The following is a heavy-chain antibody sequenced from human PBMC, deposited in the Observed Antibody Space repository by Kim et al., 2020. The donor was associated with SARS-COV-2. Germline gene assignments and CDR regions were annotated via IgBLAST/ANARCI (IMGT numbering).Heavy chain of an antibody. V-gene: IGHV3-13*01. CDR3: AREKRAEAGFDAFDM. J-gene: IGHJ3*02. Sequence: GGSLRLSCAASGFTFSTCDAHWVRQASGKGLEWVSAIGRADDTYYSDSVRGRFTISRDIVNNVMYLQMNSMRPGDTAVYYCAREKRAEAGFDAFDMWGRGTLVTVSS. D-gene: IGHD6-19*01. CDR1: GFTFSTCD. CDR2: IGRADDT.